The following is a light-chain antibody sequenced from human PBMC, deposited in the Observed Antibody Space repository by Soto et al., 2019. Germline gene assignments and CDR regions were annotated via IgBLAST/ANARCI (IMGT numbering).Light chain of an antibody. CDR3: QQYGRSPLT. CDR1: QSVTSSY. V-gene: IGKV3-20*01. J-gene: IGKJ4*01. CDR2: GAS. Sequence: EILLTQSPGTRSLSPGERATLSCRASQSVTSSYLAWYQQKPGQAPWLLIYGASNRASGIPDRFSGSGSGTDFTLTISRLEPEDSAVYYCQQYGRSPLTFGGGTKVDIK.